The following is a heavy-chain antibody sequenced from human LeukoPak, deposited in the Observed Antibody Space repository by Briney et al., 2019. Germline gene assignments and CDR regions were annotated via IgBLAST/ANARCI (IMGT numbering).Heavy chain of an antibody. CDR3: ARDLGGSGWQEYYFDY. CDR1: GFTFSAYG. J-gene: IGHJ4*02. CDR2: ISHDGSNK. D-gene: IGHD6-19*01. Sequence: PGGSLRLSCAVSGFTFSAYGIHWVRQAPGKGLEWEAVISHDGSNKNYADSLKGRFTISRDNSKNTQYLQMNSLSPEDTAVYYCARDLGGSGWQEYYFDYWGQGTLVTVSS. V-gene: IGHV3-30*03.